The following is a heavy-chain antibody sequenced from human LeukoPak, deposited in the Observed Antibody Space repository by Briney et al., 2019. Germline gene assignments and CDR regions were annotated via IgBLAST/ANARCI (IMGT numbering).Heavy chain of an antibody. J-gene: IGHJ4*02. CDR3: ASHRVKYSGYDY. CDR2: IYYSGST. CDR1: GGSISSYY. Sequence: PSETLSFTCTVSGGSISSYYWSWIRQPPGKGLEWIGYIYYSGSTNYNPSLKSRVTISVDTSKNQFSLKLSSVTAADTAVYYCASHRVKYSGYDYWGQGTLVTVSS. D-gene: IGHD5-12*01. V-gene: IGHV4-59*08.